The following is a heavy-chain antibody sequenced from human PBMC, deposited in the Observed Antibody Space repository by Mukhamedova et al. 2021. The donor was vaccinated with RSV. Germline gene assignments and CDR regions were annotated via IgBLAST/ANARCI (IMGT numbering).Heavy chain of an antibody. V-gene: IGHV4-39*01. J-gene: IGHJ4*02. CDR3: ASNSYSSWDY. Sequence: SRVTISVDTSKNQFSLKLSSVTAADTAVYYCASNSYSSWDYWGQGTLVTVSS. D-gene: IGHD5-18*01.